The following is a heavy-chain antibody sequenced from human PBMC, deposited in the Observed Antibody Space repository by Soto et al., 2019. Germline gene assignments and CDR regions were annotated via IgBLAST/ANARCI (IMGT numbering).Heavy chain of an antibody. Sequence: QVQLQESGPGLVKPSQTLSLTCTVSGGSISSGGYYWSWIRQHPGKGLEWIGYIYYSGSTYYNPPLKSRVTISVDTSKNQFSLKLSSVTAADTAVYYCARVSGTTVYYYGMDVWGQGTTVTVSS. V-gene: IGHV4-31*03. J-gene: IGHJ6*02. D-gene: IGHD1-7*01. CDR1: GGSISSGGYY. CDR3: ARVSGTTVYYYGMDV. CDR2: IYYSGST.